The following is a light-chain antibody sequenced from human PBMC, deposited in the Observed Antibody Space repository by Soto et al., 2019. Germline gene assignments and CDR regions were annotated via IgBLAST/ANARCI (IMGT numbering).Light chain of an antibody. Sequence: EIVMTHSPATLSLSPGERATLSCRASQSVSSNLAWYQQKPGQAPRLLIYGASTRATGIPARFSGSGSGAEFTLTISSLQSEDFAVYYCQQYNNWPLLTFGGGTKVDIK. CDR1: QSVSSN. CDR2: GAS. CDR3: QQYNNWPLLT. V-gene: IGKV3-15*01. J-gene: IGKJ4*01.